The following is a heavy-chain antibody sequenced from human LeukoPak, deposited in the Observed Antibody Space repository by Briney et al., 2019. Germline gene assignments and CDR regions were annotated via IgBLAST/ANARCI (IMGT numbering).Heavy chain of an antibody. V-gene: IGHV1-24*01. CDR3: ARVGLRYFDWLFGY. CDR1: GYTLTELS. CDR2: FDPEDGET. D-gene: IGHD3-9*01. Sequence: ASVKVSCKVSGYTLTELSMHWVRQAPGKGLEWMGGFDPEDGETIYAQKFQGRVTMTEDTSISTAYMELSRLRSDDTAVYYCARVGLRYFDWLFGYWGQGTLVTVSS. J-gene: IGHJ4*02.